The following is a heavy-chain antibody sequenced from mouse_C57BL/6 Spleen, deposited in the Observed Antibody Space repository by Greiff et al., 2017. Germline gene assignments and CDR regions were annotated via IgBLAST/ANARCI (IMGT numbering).Heavy chain of an antibody. V-gene: IGHV1-54*01. J-gene: IGHJ3*01. D-gene: IGHD1-1*01. Sequence: QVQLKESGAELVRPGTSVKVSCKASGYAFTNYLIEWVKQRPGQGLEWIGVINPGSGGTNYNEKFKGKATLTADKSSSTAYMQLSSLTSEDSAVYFCANLRGEFAYWGQGTLVTVSA. CDR3: ANLRGEFAY. CDR2: INPGSGGT. CDR1: GYAFTNYL.